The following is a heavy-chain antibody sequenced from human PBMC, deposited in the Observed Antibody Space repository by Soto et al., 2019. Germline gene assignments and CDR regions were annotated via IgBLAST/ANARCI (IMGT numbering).Heavy chain of an antibody. CDR2: IIPIFGTA. CDR3: ARDGGREGTEGQFNLISYYGMDV. V-gene: IGHV1-69*13. Sequence: SVKVSCKASGGTFSSYAISWVRQAPGQGLEWMGGIIPIFGTANYAQRFQGRVTITADESTSTAYMELSSLRSEDTAVYYCARDGGREGTEGQFNLISYYGMDVWGQGTTVTVSS. D-gene: IGHD3-16*01. CDR1: GGTFSSYA. J-gene: IGHJ6*02.